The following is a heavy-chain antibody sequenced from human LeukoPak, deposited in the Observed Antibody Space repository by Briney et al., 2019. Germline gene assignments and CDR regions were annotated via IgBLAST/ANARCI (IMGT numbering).Heavy chain of an antibody. V-gene: IGHV3-9*01. J-gene: IGHJ4*02. D-gene: IGHD3-10*01. CDR1: GFTFSSYN. CDR2: ISWNSGSI. Sequence: PGGSLRLSCAASGFTFSSYNMNWVRHAPGKGLEWVSGISWNSGSIGYADSVKGRFTISRDNAKNSLYLQMNSLRAEDTALYYCAMINYYGSGGWGQGTLVTVSS. CDR3: AMINYYGSGG.